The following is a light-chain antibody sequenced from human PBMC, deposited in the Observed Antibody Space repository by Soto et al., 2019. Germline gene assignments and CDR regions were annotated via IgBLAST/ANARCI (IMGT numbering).Light chain of an antibody. CDR2: DAS. Sequence: DIQMTQSPSTLSASVGDRVTITCRASQSFTGMLAWYQQKPGKAPKLLIYDASTLQSGVPSRFSGSGSGTEFTLTIRRLQPDDFATYYCQQYHSYSTFVQGTKLEIK. J-gene: IGKJ2*01. CDR1: QSFTGM. V-gene: IGKV1-5*01. CDR3: QQYHSYST.